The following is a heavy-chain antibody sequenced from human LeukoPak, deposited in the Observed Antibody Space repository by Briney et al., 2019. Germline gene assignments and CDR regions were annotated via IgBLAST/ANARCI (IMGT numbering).Heavy chain of an antibody. CDR1: GGSISSGGYY. Sequence: PSETLSLTCTVSGGSISSGGYYWSWIRQHPGEGLEWIGYIYYSGSTYYNPSLKSRVTISVDTSKNQFSLKLSSVTAADTAVYYCARVNSHERKGYFLTFWGRGTPVTVSS. CDR3: ARVNSHERKGYFLTF. D-gene: IGHD5-18*01. CDR2: IYYSGST. V-gene: IGHV4-31*03. J-gene: IGHJ4*02.